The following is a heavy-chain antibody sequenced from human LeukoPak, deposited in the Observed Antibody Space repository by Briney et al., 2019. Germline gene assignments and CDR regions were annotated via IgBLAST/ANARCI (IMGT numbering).Heavy chain of an antibody. Sequence: SETLSLACTVSGGSISSSSYYWGWIRQPPGKGLEWIGSIYYSGSTYYNPSLKSRVTISVDTSKNQFSLKLSSVTAADTAVYYCARDPQWELGAGEFDYWGQGTLVTVSS. D-gene: IGHD1-26*01. CDR2: IYYSGST. CDR1: GGSISSSSYY. CDR3: ARDPQWELGAGEFDY. V-gene: IGHV4-39*02. J-gene: IGHJ4*02.